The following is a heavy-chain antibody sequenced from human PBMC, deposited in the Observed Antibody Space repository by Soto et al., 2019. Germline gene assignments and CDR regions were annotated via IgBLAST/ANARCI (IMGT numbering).Heavy chain of an antibody. CDR2: ISSQAFGGTT. CDR1: GFTFDDYA. J-gene: IGHJ4*02. Sequence: GESLKISCTVSGFTFDDYAMSWVRQAPGKGLEWVGFISSQAFGGTTEYAASVEGRFTISTDESKTIAYLQMNSLKAADTAVYFCATVYFYDSSADYYFDYWGQGTLVTVSS. D-gene: IGHD3-22*01. CDR3: ATVYFYDSSADYYFDY. V-gene: IGHV3-49*04.